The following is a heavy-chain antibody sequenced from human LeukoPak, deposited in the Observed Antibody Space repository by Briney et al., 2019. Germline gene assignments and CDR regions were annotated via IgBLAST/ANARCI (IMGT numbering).Heavy chain of an antibody. CDR3: ARKGGYYSWERDY. CDR2: ISSSSSYI. J-gene: IGHJ4*02. Sequence: GGSLRLSCAASGFTFSSYSMNWVRQAPGKGLEWASSISSSSSYIYYADSVKGRFTISRDNAKNSLYLQMNSLRAEDMAVYYCARKGGYYSWERDYWGQETLVTVSS. D-gene: IGHD3-22*01. CDR1: GFTFSSYS. V-gene: IGHV3-21*01.